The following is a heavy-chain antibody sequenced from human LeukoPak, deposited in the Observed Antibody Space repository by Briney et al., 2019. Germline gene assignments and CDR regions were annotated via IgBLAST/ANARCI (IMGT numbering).Heavy chain of an antibody. CDR3: ARSRAVVVPARGAFDI. CDR2: IYHSGST. D-gene: IGHD2-2*01. V-gene: IGHV4-39*01. Sequence: SETLSLTCTVSGGSISSSSYYWGWIRQPPGKGLEWIGSIYHSGSTYYNPSLKSRVTISVDTSKNQFSLKLSSVTAADTAVYYCARSRAVVVPARGAFDIWGQGTMVTVSS. J-gene: IGHJ3*02. CDR1: GGSISSSSYY.